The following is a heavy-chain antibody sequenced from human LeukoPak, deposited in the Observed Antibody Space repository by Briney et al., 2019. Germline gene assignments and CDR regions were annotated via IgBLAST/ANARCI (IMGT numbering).Heavy chain of an antibody. CDR3: ARGRGYSYGSFDY. V-gene: IGHV4-34*01. J-gene: IGHJ4*02. D-gene: IGHD5-18*01. Sequence: KPSETLSLTCAVCGGSFSGYYWSWIRQPPGKGLEWIGEINHSGSTNYNPSLKSRVTISVDTSKNQFSLKLSSVTAADTAVYYCARGRGYSYGSFDYWGQGTLVTVSS. CDR1: GGSFSGYY. CDR2: INHSGST.